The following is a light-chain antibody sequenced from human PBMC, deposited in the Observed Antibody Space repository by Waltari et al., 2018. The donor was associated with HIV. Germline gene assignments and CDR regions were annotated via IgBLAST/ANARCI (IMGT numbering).Light chain of an antibody. J-gene: IGLJ1*01. V-gene: IGLV1-40*01. CDR2: GNS. CDR3: QSYDSSLSRRV. CDR1: SPNIGARYY. Sequence: QSVLTQPPSLSGAPGHRVTISCTGISPNIGARYYLHWYPHLPGTAPKLLIYGNSNRPSGVPDRFYGSKSGTSASLAITGLQAEDEADYYCQSYDSSLSRRVFGTGTKVTVL.